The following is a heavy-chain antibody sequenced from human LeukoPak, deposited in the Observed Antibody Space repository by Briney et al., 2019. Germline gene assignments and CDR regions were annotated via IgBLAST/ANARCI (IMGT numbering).Heavy chain of an antibody. CDR3: AKGEYYYDSSGYYLYY. J-gene: IGHJ4*02. CDR2: ISGSGGST. V-gene: IGHV3-23*01. CDR1: GFTFSSYA. Sequence: GGSLRLSCAASGFTFSSYAMSWVRQAPGKGLEWVSAISGSGGSTYYADSVKGRFTISRDNSKNTLYLQMNSPRAEDTAVYYCAKGEYYYDSSGYYLYYWGQGTLLTVSS. D-gene: IGHD3-22*01.